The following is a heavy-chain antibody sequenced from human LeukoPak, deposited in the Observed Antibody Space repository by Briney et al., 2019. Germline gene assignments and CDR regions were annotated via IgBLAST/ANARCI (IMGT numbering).Heavy chain of an antibody. D-gene: IGHD5-18*01. CDR2: ISISGSTI. J-gene: IGHJ4*02. V-gene: IGHV3-11*04. CDR3: AKGHVDTAMAAFDY. CDR1: GFTFTDYF. Sequence: GGSLRLPCAASGFTFTDYFMNWIRQAPGKGLEWVSSISISGSTIYYADSVKGRFTISRDNAKNSLYLQMNSLRAEDTAVYYCAKGHVDTAMAAFDYWGQGTLVTVSS.